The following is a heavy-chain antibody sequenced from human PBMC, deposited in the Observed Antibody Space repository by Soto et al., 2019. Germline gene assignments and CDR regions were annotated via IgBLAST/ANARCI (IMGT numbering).Heavy chain of an antibody. CDR3: AIDLWWYTH. Sequence: SGGGLVQPGGSLRLSCTASGFTFSDHAMTWVRQAPGKGLEWVSGISGGGSGAYYADSVKGRFTVSRANSKNTLFLQMDSLRAEDTAVYYCAIDLWWYTHWGQGTLVTVSS. CDR1: GFTFSDHA. J-gene: IGHJ4*02. V-gene: IGHV3-23*01. D-gene: IGHD2-15*01. CDR2: ISGGGSGA.